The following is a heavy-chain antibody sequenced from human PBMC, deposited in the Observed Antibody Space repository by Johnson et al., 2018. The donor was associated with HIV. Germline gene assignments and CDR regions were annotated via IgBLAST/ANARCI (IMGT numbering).Heavy chain of an antibody. D-gene: IGHD5-24*01. CDR2: ISYDGSNK. CDR1: GFTFSSYT. Sequence: QVQLVESGGGVVQPGRSLRLSCAASGFTFSSYTMHWVRQAPGKGLEWVAVISYDGSNKYYADSVKGRFTISRDNAKNSLYLQMNSLRTEDTALYYCAKDRQATGTLGAFDIWGQGNMVIVSS. V-gene: IGHV3-30-3*01. CDR3: AKDRQATGTLGAFDI. J-gene: IGHJ3*02.